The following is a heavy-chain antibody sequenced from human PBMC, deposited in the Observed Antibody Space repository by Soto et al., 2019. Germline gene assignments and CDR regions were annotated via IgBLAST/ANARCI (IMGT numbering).Heavy chain of an antibody. V-gene: IGHV4-59*01. CDR2: IYYSGST. J-gene: IGHJ6*02. D-gene: IGHD5-18*01. CDR3: ARDRGYSYGQGYGMDV. Sequence: QVQLQESGPGLVKPSETLSITCTVSGGSISSYYWSWIRQPRGKGLEWIGYIYYSGSTNYNPSLKSRVTISVDTSKNQFSLKLSSVTAADTAVYYCARDRGYSYGQGYGMDVWGQGTTVTVSS. CDR1: GGSISSYY.